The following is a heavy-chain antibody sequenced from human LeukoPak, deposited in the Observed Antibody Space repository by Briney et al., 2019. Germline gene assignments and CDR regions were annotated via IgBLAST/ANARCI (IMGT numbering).Heavy chain of an antibody. J-gene: IGHJ6*03. CDR2: INPNSGGT. CDR1: EDTCRGYY. D-gene: IGHD4-17*01. CDR3: ARVGDYGDPMDV. V-gene: IGHV1-2*02. Sequence: ASVKVSCKASEDTCRGYYFHWVRQAPGQGLEWIGWINPNSGGTNSAQKFQGRVTMTRDTSISTAYMELSRLRSDDTAVYYCARVGDYGDPMDVWGKGTTVTISS.